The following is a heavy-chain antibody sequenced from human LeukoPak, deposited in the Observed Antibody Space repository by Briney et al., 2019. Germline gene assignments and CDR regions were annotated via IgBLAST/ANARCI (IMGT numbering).Heavy chain of an antibody. Sequence: ASVKVSCKDSGYTFTSYGISWVRQAPGQGLDLMRMINPNSGGTNYAQKFQGRVTMTRDTSISTAYMELSRLRSDDTAVYYCARDHKPGGYYYDSSGYRDDNDYWGQGTLVTVSS. D-gene: IGHD3-22*01. CDR1: GYTFTSYG. CDR3: ARDHKPGGYYYDSSGYRDDNDY. V-gene: IGHV1-2*02. CDR2: INPNSGGT. J-gene: IGHJ4*02.